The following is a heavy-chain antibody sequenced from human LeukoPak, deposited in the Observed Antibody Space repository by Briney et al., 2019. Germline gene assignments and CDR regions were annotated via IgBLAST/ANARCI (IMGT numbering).Heavy chain of an antibody. V-gene: IGHV3-30*18. D-gene: IGHD3-10*01. CDR1: GFTFSSYG. CDR3: VKDLYFGSGQAYYFGS. Sequence: GGSLRLSCAASGFTFSSYGMHWVRQAPGKGLEWVAVIAYDGSNKYYVDSVRGRFTISRDNSKNTLYLRMNSLRTEDTAVYYCVKDLYFGSGQAYYFGSWGQGTLVTVSS. CDR2: IAYDGSNK. J-gene: IGHJ4*02.